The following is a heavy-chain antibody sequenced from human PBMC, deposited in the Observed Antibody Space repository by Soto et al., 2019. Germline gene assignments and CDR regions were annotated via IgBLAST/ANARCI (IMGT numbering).Heavy chain of an antibody. Sequence: PSETLSLTCTVSGGSISSSSYYWGWIRQPPGKGLEWIGSIYYSGSTYYNPSLKSRVTIPVDTSKNQFSLKLSSVTAADTAVYYCARLHYYGSGTHWRSVDYWGQGTLVTVSS. V-gene: IGHV4-39*01. CDR3: ARLHYYGSGTHWRSVDY. J-gene: IGHJ4*02. D-gene: IGHD3-10*01. CDR1: GGSISSSSYY. CDR2: IYYSGST.